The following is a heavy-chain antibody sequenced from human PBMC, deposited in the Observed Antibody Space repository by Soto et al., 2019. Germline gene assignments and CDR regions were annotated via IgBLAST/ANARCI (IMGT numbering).Heavy chain of an antibody. Sequence: GGSLRLACAASGFTFSSFAMNWVRLPPGRGLEWVAAVTSSASSTHYADSVKGRFTISRDNSKNTLYLQMNSLRADDTAVYYCAKGGSVLLDPFDVWGQGTMVTVSS. V-gene: IGHV3-23*01. D-gene: IGHD3-10*01. CDR1: GFTFSSFA. CDR2: VTSSASST. CDR3: AKGGSVLLDPFDV. J-gene: IGHJ3*01.